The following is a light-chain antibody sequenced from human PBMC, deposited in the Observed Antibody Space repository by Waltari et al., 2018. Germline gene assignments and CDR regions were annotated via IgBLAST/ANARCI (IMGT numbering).Light chain of an antibody. V-gene: IGKV3-20*01. CDR2: HAS. J-gene: IGKJ1*01. CDR1: QSVGKY. Sequence: EVVLTQSPGTLSLSPGERATLSCRASQSVGKYVAWYQQKPGQAPRLLIYHASTRAPGIPDRFSGSGSGTDFSLTISRLEPEDFAVYYCQKYDYLPATFGQGTKVEIK. CDR3: QKYDYLPAT.